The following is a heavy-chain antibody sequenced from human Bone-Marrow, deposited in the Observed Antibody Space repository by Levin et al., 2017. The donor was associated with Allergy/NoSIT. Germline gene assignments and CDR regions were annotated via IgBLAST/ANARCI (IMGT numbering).Heavy chain of an antibody. J-gene: IGHJ4*02. Sequence: TLSLTCTFSGFSLSTSGMCVSWIRQPPGTALEWLARIDWDDDKYYSTSLKTRLAISKDTSKNQVVLTMTNMDPLDTATYYCARATNHYYGRGFDYWGQGTLVTVSS. CDR2: IDWDDDK. CDR1: GFSLSTSGMC. D-gene: IGHD3-10*01. V-gene: IGHV2-70*11. CDR3: ARATNHYYGRGFDY.